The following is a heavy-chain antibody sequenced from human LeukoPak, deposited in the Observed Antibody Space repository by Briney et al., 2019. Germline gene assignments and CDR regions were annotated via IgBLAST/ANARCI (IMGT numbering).Heavy chain of an antibody. Sequence: PGGSLRLSCAASGFTFSDYYMSWIRQAPGKGLEWVSYISSSGSTIYYADSVKGRFTISRDNSKNTLFVQMSSLTAEDTAVYYCAKDRATTSTFPRWVDYWGQGTLVTVSS. CDR3: AKDRATTSTFPRWVDY. V-gene: IGHV3-11*04. D-gene: IGHD2/OR15-2a*01. CDR2: ISSSGSTI. CDR1: GFTFSDYY. J-gene: IGHJ4*02.